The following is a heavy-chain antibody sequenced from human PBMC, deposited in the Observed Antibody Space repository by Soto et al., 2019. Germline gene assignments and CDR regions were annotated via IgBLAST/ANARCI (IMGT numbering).Heavy chain of an antibody. D-gene: IGHD3-3*01. CDR3: AKHPIFGVVTHYFAH. V-gene: IGHV3-23*01. J-gene: IGHJ4*02. CDR2: IGGGGHDT. Sequence: DVQLLESGGSLVQPGGSLRLSCSASGFAFSAYAMSWVRQAPQKGLEWVSGIGGGGHDTRYGYSVKGRFTISRDNSRNTLYLEMNRLTAEDTAVYYCAKHPIFGVVTHYFAHWGRGILVTVSS. CDR1: GFAFSAYA.